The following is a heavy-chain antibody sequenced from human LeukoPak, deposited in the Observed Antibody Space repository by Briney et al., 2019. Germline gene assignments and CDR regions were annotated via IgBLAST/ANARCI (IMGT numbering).Heavy chain of an antibody. CDR3: AREAVTIFGVVRTQTTKLPHRFDP. CDR2: IIPIFGTA. Sequence: SVKVSCKASGGTFSSYAISWVRQAPGQGLEWMGGIIPIFGTANYAQKFQGRVTITADESTSTAYMELSSLRSEDTAVYYCAREAVTIFGVVRTQTTKLPHRFDPWGQGTLVTVSS. J-gene: IGHJ5*02. V-gene: IGHV1-69*13. CDR1: GGTFSSYA. D-gene: IGHD3-3*01.